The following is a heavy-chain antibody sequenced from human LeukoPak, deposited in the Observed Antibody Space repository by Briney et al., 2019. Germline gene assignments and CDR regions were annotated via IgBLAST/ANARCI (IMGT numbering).Heavy chain of an antibody. CDR3: ARDNMAINRYFDY. V-gene: IGHV4-31*03. D-gene: IGHD5-24*01. CDR2: IYYSGTT. Sequence: SQTLSLTCTVSGGSISSSAYYWSWIRQYPGKGLEWIGYIYYSGTTYYNPSLTSRPTISIDTSKNQFSLKLSSVTAADTAVYYCARDNMAINRYFDYWGQGTLVTVSS. J-gene: IGHJ4*02. CDR1: GGSISSSAYY.